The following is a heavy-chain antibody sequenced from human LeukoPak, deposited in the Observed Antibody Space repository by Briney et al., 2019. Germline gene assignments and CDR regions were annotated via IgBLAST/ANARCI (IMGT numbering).Heavy chain of an antibody. D-gene: IGHD3-22*01. V-gene: IGHV4-4*07. J-gene: IGHJ4*02. CDR2: IYTSGST. CDR1: GGFISSYY. CDR3: ARVGVNDYDSSGSFDY. Sequence: ASETLSLTCTVSGGFISSYYWSWIRQPAGKGLEWIGRIYTSGSTNYNPSLKSRVTMSVDTSKNQFSLKLSSVTAADTAVYYCARVGVNDYDSSGSFDYWGQGTLVTVSS.